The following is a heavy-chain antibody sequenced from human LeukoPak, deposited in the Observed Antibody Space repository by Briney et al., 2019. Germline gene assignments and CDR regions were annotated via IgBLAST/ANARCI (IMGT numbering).Heavy chain of an antibody. CDR3: ARCYCSSTSCYAPFDAFDI. J-gene: IGHJ3*02. V-gene: IGHV5-51*01. CDR1: GYSFTNYW. D-gene: IGHD2-2*01. CDR2: IYPGDSDT. Sequence: GESLKINCKGSGYSFTNYWIGWVRQMPGKGLEWMGIIYPGDSDTRYSPSFQGQVTISADKSISTAYLQWSSLKASDTAMYYCARCYCSSTSCYAPFDAFDIWGQGTMVTVSS.